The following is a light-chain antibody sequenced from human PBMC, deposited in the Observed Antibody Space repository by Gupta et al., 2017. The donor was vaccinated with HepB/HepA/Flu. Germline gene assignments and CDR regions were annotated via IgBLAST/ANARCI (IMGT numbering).Light chain of an antibody. CDR3: QHENSSPFT. V-gene: IGKV1-16*01. CDR1: QGISNY. Sequence: DIQMTQSPSSLSASVGDRVTITCRASQGISNYVAWFQQKPGKAPKFLIYAASRVESGVPSTFSGSGSGTDFTLTISSRQPEDFAIYYCQHENSSPFTFGQGTQVDIK. CDR2: AAS. J-gene: IGKJ5*01.